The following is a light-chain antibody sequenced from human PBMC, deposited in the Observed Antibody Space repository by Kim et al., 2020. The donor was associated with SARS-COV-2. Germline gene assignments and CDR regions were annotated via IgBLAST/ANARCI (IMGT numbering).Light chain of an antibody. CDR3: HQRNNPLT. J-gene: IGKJ4*01. CDR2: DAS. CDR1: QSGSSS. V-gene: IGKV3-11*01. Sequence: PGERATLSCRASQSGSSSVAWYQQKPGQAPRLVIYDASNRATGIPARFSGSGSGTDFTLTISSLEPEDFAVYYCHQRNNPLTFGGGTKVDIK.